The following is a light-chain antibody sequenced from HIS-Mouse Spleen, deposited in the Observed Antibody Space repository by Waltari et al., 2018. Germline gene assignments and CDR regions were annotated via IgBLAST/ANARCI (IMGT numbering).Light chain of an antibody. CDR1: ALPKKY. CDR3: YSTDSSGNHRV. CDR2: EDR. Sequence: SYELTQPPSLSVSPGQTARITCSGDALPKKYAYWYQQKSGQAPVLVIYEDRKRPSGIPEGFSGSSSGTMATLTISGAQVEDEADYYCYSTDSSGNHRVFGGGTKLTVL. J-gene: IGLJ2*01. V-gene: IGLV3-10*01.